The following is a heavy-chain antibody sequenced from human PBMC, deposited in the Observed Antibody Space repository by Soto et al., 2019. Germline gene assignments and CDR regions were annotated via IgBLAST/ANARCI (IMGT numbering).Heavy chain of an antibody. Sequence: VQLVESGGGLMQPGGSLRLSCAASGFSVNSNFMNWVRKAPGKGLEWVSFTPRTGATLYADSVKGRLLVSRDDANNAVYLRLNSLTVDDTAVYYCRAWLVTESFEVWGPGTVVTVSA. CDR3: RAWLVTESFEV. V-gene: IGHV3-53*01. J-gene: IGHJ3*01. CDR2: TPRTGAT. D-gene: IGHD2-21*02. CDR1: GFSVNSNF.